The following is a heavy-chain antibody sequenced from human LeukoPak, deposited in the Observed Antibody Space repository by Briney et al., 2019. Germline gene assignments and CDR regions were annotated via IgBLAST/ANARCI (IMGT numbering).Heavy chain of an antibody. D-gene: IGHD1-26*01. CDR3: SIPSGSCYGDYYFDY. V-gene: IGHV3-49*04. J-gene: IGHJ4*02. Sequence: GGSLRLSCTASGFTFGDYAMSWVRQAPGKGLEWVGFIRSKAYGGTTEYAASVKGRFTISRDDSKSIAYLHMSSLKTEDTAVYYCSIPSGSCYGDYYFDYWGQGTLVTVSS. CDR1: GFTFGDYA. CDR2: IRSKAYGGTT.